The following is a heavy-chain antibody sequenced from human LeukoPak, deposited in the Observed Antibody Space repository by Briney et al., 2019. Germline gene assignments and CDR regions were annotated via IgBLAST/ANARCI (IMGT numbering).Heavy chain of an antibody. J-gene: IGHJ3*02. D-gene: IGHD2-15*01. CDR1: GGSFNGYY. V-gene: IGHV4-34*01. CDR2: INHSGST. Sequence: SETLSLTCAVYGGSFNGYYWSWIRQPPGKGLEWIGEINHSGSTNYNPSLKSRVTISVDTSKNQFSLKLSSVTAADTAVYYCARGGNCSGGSCYLKDDAFDIWGQGTMVTVSS. CDR3: ARGGNCSGGSCYLKDDAFDI.